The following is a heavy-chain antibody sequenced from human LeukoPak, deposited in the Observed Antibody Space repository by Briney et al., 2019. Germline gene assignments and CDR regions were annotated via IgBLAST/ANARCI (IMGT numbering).Heavy chain of an antibody. V-gene: IGHV4-39*07. CDR1: GGSISSSSYY. D-gene: IGHD3-22*01. J-gene: IGHJ3*02. CDR3: ARGAGPYYYDSSGYKAFDI. CDR2: IYYSGST. Sequence: SETLSLTCTVSGGSISSSSYYWGWIRQPPGKGLEWIGSIYYSGSTYYNPSLKSRVTISVDTSKNQFSLKLSSVTAADTAVYYCARGAGPYYYDSSGYKAFDIWGQGTMVTVSS.